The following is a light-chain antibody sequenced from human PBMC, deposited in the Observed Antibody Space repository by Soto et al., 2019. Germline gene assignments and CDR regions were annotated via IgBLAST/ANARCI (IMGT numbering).Light chain of an antibody. CDR2: HAS. J-gene: IGKJ1*01. V-gene: IGKV1-5*01. CDR3: QHYKSYPWT. CDR1: QTINNW. Sequence: DIQMTQSPSTLSASIGDRVTITCRASQTINNWLAWYQQKPGKAPNLLIYHASNLESGVPSRFSGSAFRTAFTHTISSLQPDDLATYYCQHYKSYPWTFGPGTKVEIK.